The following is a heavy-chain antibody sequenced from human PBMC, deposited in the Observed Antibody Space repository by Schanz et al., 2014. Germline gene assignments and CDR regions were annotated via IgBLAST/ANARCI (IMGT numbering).Heavy chain of an antibody. CDR3: ARPALWFGDNCFDP. D-gene: IGHD3-10*01. V-gene: IGHV3-23*01. CDR2: ISGGGGST. Sequence: EVQLLESGGGLVQPGGSLRLSCAASGFTFSTHAMSWVRQAPGKGLEWVSAISGGGGSTYYADSVKGRFTISRDNSKNTLYLQMNSLRAEDTAVYYCARPALWFGDNCFDPWGQGTLVTVSS. J-gene: IGHJ5*02. CDR1: GFTFSTHA.